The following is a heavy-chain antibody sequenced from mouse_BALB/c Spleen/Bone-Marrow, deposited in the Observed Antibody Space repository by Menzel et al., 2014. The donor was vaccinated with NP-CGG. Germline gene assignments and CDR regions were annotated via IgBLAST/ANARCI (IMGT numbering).Heavy chain of an antibody. CDR3: ASYYYGSSSLAY. V-gene: IGHV14-3*02. CDR1: GFNIIDTY. Sequence: EVQLQQSGAELVKPGASVKLSCTASGFNIIDTYMHWVKQRPEQGLEWIGRIDAANGNTKYDPKFQGKATITADTSSNTAYLQLSSLTSEDTAVYYCASYYYGSSSLAYWGQGTLVTVSA. J-gene: IGHJ3*01. D-gene: IGHD1-1*01. CDR2: IDAANGNT.